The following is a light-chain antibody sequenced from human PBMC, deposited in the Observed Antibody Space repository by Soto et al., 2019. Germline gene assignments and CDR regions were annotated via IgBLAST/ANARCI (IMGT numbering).Light chain of an antibody. CDR1: QTFSSGY. Sequence: ELVLTQSPGTLSLSPGERATLSCRASQTFSSGYLAWYQQKPGQAPRLLIYGASRRATDIPDRFSGSGSGADFTLTISRLESEDFGVYCCQQYGGSFPWTFGQGTKLEIK. V-gene: IGKV3-20*01. CDR3: QQYGGSFPWT. J-gene: IGKJ2*02. CDR2: GAS.